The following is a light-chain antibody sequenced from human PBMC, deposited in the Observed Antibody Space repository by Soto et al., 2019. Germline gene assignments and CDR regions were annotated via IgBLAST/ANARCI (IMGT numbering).Light chain of an antibody. CDR2: DNN. Sequence: QSVLTKPPSVSAAPGQKVTIPCSGGSSNIGNNYVSWYQQLPGTAPKLLIYDNNKRPSGIPDRFSGSKSGTSATLGITGLQTGDEADYYCGTWDSSLSAGVFGGGTQLTVL. CDR3: GTWDSSLSAGV. V-gene: IGLV1-51*01. CDR1: SSNIGNNY. J-gene: IGLJ2*01.